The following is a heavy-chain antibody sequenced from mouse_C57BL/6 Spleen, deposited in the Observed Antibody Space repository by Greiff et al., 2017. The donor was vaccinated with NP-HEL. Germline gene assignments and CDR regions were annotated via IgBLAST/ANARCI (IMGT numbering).Heavy chain of an antibody. Sequence: QVQLQQPGAELVKPGASVKMSCKASGYTFTSYWITWVKQRPGQGLEWIGDIYPGSGSTNYNEKFKSKATLTVDTSSSTAYMQLSSLTSEDSAVYYCARRDYGSSYDGWYFDVWGTGTTVTVSS. D-gene: IGHD1-1*01. J-gene: IGHJ1*03. CDR2: IYPGSGST. CDR1: GYTFTSYW. V-gene: IGHV1-55*01. CDR3: ARRDYGSSYDGWYFDV.